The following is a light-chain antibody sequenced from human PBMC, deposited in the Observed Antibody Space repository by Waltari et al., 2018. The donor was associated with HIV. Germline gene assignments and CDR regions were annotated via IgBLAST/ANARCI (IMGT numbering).Light chain of an antibody. CDR1: SGSIADYF. CDR2: EHD. Sequence: FMLTQPHSVSESPGKTVTISCTRSSGSIADYFVQWYQQRPGSSPTTVIYEHDQRPSGVPDRFSGSIDISSNSASLIISGLKTEDEAEYFCQSFDRHTEVVFGGGTKLTVL. V-gene: IGLV6-57*01. CDR3: QSFDRHTEVV. J-gene: IGLJ2*01.